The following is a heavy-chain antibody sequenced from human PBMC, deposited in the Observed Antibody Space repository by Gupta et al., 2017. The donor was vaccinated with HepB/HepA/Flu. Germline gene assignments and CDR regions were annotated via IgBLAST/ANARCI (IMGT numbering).Heavy chain of an antibody. CDR2: VYYFGDT. V-gene: IGHV4-59*01. CDR1: GGSITHYD. D-gene: IGHD3-10*01. Sequence: HVQLQESGPGLVTPSGTLSFTCTVSGGSITHYDWSWSRQPPGKGLEWIGYVYYFGDTNYNPSLKSRVTISVDTSKNQFSLKLDSVTAADTAVYYCARDFGAGWYYFDFWGQGTLVTVSS. J-gene: IGHJ4*02. CDR3: ARDFGAGWYYFDF.